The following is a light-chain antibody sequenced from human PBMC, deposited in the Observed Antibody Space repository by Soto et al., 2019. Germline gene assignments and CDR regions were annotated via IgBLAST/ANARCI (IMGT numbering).Light chain of an antibody. J-gene: IGKJ5*01. Sequence: DIQMTQSPSSLSASVRDRVTITCRASQVIGNYLAWYQQKPGKVPKLLIYGAYTLQSGVPSRFSGSGSGTDFTFTISSLQPEDIATYYCQQYDNLPITFGQGTRMDI. CDR1: QVIGNY. CDR2: GAY. CDR3: QQYDNLPIT. V-gene: IGKV1-33*01.